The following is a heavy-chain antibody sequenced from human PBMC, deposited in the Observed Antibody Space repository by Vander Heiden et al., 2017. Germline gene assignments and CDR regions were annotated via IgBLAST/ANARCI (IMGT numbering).Heavy chain of an antibody. D-gene: IGHD3-16*02. Sequence: EVQLVESGGGLVKPGGSLRLSCAASGFTFSSYSMNWVRQAPGKGLEWVSSISSSSSYIYYADSVKGRFTISRDNAKNSLYLQMNSLRAEDTAVYYCARENYDYVWGSYRIDWFDPWGQGTLGTVSS. V-gene: IGHV3-21*01. CDR1: GFTFSSYS. J-gene: IGHJ5*02. CDR2: ISSSSSYI. CDR3: ARENYDYVWGSYRIDWFDP.